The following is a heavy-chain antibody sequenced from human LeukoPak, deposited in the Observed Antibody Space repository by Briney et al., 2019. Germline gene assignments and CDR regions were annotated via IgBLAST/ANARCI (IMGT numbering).Heavy chain of an antibody. CDR2: IDPNSGGT. Sequence: ASVNVSCKASGYIVTGYYMHWVRQAPGQGLEWMGWIDPNSGGTNYAQKFQGRVSMTRDTSITTAYMELSRLTSDDTAVYYCARDPRQSYSSSSEYYFDYWGQGTLVTVSS. CDR3: ARDPRQSYSSSSEYYFDY. D-gene: IGHD6-6*01. J-gene: IGHJ4*02. V-gene: IGHV1-2*02. CDR1: GYIVTGYY.